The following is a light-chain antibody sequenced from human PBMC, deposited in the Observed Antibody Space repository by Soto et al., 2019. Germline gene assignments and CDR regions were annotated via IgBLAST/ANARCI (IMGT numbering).Light chain of an antibody. CDR3: QLYGSSPPFS. CDR2: GAY. J-gene: IGKJ3*01. CDR1: QSVSSNY. Sequence: TQSPGTLSLSPGERATLSCRASQSVSSNYLAWYQQKPGQAPRLLIYGAYSRATGIPYRFSGSESGTDFTLTITRLEPEDFAVYYCQLYGSSPPFSFGPGTKVDIK. V-gene: IGKV3-20*01.